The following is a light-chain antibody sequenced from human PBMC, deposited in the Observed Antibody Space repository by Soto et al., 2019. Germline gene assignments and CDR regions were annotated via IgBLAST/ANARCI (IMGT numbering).Light chain of an antibody. V-gene: IGKV3-15*01. CDR2: GAS. J-gene: IGKJ2*01. Sequence: IVMTQSPATLSVSPGERATLSCRASQSVSSNLAWYQHKPGQAPRLLFYGASTRAAGIPARFSGGGSGTDFPLPISGLQSEDFAVYYCQQSNKWPYTFGQGTKLEIK. CDR3: QQSNKWPYT. CDR1: QSVSSN.